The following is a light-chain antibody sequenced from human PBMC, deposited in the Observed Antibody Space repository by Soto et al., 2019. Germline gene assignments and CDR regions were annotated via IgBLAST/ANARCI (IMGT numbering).Light chain of an antibody. V-gene: IGKV3-15*01. J-gene: IGKJ1*01. Sequence: EVVMTQSPDTLSVSPGERATLSCRASQSVSSSLAWYQQKPGQAPRLLIYGASTRATGVPARFSGSGSGTEFTRTISSLQSEDVAVYYCQHFHNWPPWTFGQGTRVEIK. CDR2: GAS. CDR1: QSVSSS. CDR3: QHFHNWPPWT.